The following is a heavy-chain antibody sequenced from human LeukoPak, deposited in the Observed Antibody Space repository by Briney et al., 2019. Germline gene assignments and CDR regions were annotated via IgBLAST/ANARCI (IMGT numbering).Heavy chain of an antibody. J-gene: IGHJ5*02. V-gene: IGHV3-21*01. D-gene: IGHD2-15*01. CDR2: ISSSSSYI. CDR3: ARECSGGSCYNWFDP. CDR1: GFTFSSYS. Sequence: GGSLRLSCAASGFTFSSYSMNWVRQAPGKGLEWVSSISSSSSYIYYADSVKGRFTISRDNAKNSLYLQMNSLRAEDTAVYYCARECSGGSCYNWFDPWGQGTLVTVSS.